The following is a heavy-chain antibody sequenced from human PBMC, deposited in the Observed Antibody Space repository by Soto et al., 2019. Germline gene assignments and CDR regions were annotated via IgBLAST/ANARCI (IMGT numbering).Heavy chain of an antibody. J-gene: IGHJ3*02. CDR2: IYSGGNT. Sequence: EVQLVESGGGLVQPGGSLRLSCAVSGFSVSNNFLSWVRQAPGKGLEWVSLIYSGGNTYYADSVKGRFTISRDNSKNTVYLQMNSLRAEDTAVYYCARGPGKNFIRGQGTMVTVSS. V-gene: IGHV3-66*01. CDR3: ARGPGKNFI. CDR1: GFSVSNNF.